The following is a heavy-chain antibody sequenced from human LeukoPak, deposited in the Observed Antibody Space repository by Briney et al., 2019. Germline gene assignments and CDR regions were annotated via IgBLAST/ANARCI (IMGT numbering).Heavy chain of an antibody. D-gene: IGHD3-10*01. CDR1: GGSISSYY. CDR3: ARALSPYYYGSGRGHYFDY. Sequence: PSETLSLTCTVSGGSISSYYWSWIRQPPGKGLEWIGYIYYSGSTNYNPSLKSRVTISVDTSKNQFSLKLSSVTAADTAVYYCARALSPYYYGSGRGHYFDYWGQGILVTVSS. CDR2: IYYSGST. J-gene: IGHJ4*02. V-gene: IGHV4-59*01.